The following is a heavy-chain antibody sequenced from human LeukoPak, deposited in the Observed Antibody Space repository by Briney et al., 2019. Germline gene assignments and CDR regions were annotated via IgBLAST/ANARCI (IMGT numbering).Heavy chain of an antibody. J-gene: IGHJ6*03. V-gene: IGHV1-69*05. D-gene: IGHD4-17*01. Sequence: ASVKVSCKASGYTFTSYGISWVRQAPGQGLEWMGGIIPIFGTANYAQKFQGRVTITTDETTSTAYMELSSLRSEDTAVYYCARGGMTTDPSKPIYYYYYMDVWGKGTTVTVSS. CDR2: IIPIFGTA. CDR1: GYTFTSYG. CDR3: ARGGMTTDPSKPIYYYYYMDV.